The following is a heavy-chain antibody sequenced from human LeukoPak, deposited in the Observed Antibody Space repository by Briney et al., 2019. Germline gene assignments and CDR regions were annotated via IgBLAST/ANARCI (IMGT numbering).Heavy chain of an antibody. CDR2: ISGSGGST. V-gene: IGHV3-23*01. CDR3: AKDRYSSSSPDY. D-gene: IGHD6-6*01. CDR1: GFTFSSYA. Sequence: GGTLRLSCAASGFTFSSYAMSWVRQAPGKGLEWVSAISGSGGSTYYADSVKGRFTISRDNSKNTLYLQMNSLRAEDTAVYYCAKDRYSSSSPDYWGQGTLVTVSS. J-gene: IGHJ4*02.